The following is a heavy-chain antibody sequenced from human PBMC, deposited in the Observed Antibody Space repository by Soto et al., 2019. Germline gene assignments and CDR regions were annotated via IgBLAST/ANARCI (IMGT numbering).Heavy chain of an antibody. J-gene: IGHJ4*02. Sequence: QVQLVQSGAEVKKPGASVKVSCQASGYTFTSFPIHWVRQAPGQGLECMGWINAANGYTRYSQKFQGRVTITRDTPAPTAYRARTSLTSEDTAVYSCPRGGGLADGGQGPLITPSS. D-gene: IGHD6-19*01. V-gene: IGHV1-3*01. CDR3: PRGGGLAD. CDR1: GYTFTSFP. CDR2: INAANGYT.